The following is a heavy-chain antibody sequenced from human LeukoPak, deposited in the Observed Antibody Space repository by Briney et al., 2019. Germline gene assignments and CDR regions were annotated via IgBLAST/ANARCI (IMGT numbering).Heavy chain of an antibody. CDR3: ARERGWDSSGYYQGFFDY. D-gene: IGHD3-22*01. V-gene: IGHV4-4*07. Sequence: PSETLSLTCTVPGGSISSYYWSWIRQPAGKGLEWIGRFYTTESTNYNPSLRSRVTMSIDTSKNQFSLKLTSLPAAETAVYRCARERGWDSSGYYQGFFDYWGQGTLVTVSS. J-gene: IGHJ4*02. CDR1: GGSISSYY. CDR2: FYTTEST.